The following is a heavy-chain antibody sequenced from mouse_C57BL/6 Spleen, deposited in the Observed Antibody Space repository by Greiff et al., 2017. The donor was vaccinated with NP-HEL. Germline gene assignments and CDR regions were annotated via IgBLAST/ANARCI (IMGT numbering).Heavy chain of an antibody. CDR3: ARWGTTVVAPYYYAMDY. CDR2: IDPSDSYT. CDR1: GYTFTSYW. D-gene: IGHD1-1*01. J-gene: IGHJ4*01. V-gene: IGHV1-59*01. Sequence: VQLQQPGAELVRPGTSVKLSCKASGYTFTSYWMHWVKQRPGQGLEWIGVIDPSDSYTNYNQKFKGKATLTVDTSSSTAYMQLSSLTSEDSAVYYCARWGTTVVAPYYYAMDYWGQGTSVTVSS.